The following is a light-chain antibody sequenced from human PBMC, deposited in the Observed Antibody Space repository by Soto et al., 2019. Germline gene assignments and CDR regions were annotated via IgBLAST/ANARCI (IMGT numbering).Light chain of an antibody. J-gene: IGKJ2*01. Sequence: EIVLTQSPGTLSLSPGERATLSCRASHSVRSSYLAWYQQKPGQAPRLLIYGASSRATGIPDRFSGSGSGTEFTLTISRLEPEDFAVYYCQQYGSSPPYTFGQGTKQEIK. CDR2: GAS. CDR1: HSVRSSY. V-gene: IGKV3-20*01. CDR3: QQYGSSPPYT.